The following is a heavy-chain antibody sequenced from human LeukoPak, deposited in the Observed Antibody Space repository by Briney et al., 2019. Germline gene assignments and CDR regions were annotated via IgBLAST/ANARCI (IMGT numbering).Heavy chain of an antibody. CDR3: ARDLGYSSSGSQH. Sequence: GGSLRLSCAASGFTFSSYSMNWVHQAPGKGLEWVSSISSSSSYIYYADSVKGRFTISRDNAKNSLYLQMNSLRAEDTAVYYCARDLGYSSSGSQHWGQGTLVTVSS. CDR1: GFTFSSYS. J-gene: IGHJ1*01. CDR2: ISSSSSYI. D-gene: IGHD6-13*01. V-gene: IGHV3-21*01.